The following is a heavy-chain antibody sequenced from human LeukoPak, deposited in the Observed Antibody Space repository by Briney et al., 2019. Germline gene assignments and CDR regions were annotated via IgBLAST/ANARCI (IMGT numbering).Heavy chain of an antibody. CDR3: AREIGYCTNGVCRSRTYYFDY. V-gene: IGHV3-66*02. J-gene: IGHJ4*02. CDR2: IFSGGST. CDR1: GFTVSSNN. D-gene: IGHD2-8*01. Sequence: GGSLRLSCAAPGFTVSSNNMSWVRQAPGKGLEWVSVIFSGGSTYYADSVKGRFTISGDNSKNTLYLQMNSLRAEDTAVYYCAREIGYCTNGVCRSRTYYFDYWGQGTLVTVSS.